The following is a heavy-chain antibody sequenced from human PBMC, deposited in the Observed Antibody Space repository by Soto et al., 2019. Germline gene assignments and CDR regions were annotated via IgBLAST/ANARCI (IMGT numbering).Heavy chain of an antibody. J-gene: IGHJ4*02. CDR2: IILPLGTP. V-gene: IGHV1-69*01. Sequence: QVQLVQSGAEVKKPGSSVKLSCRASGGNFNDYAFSWVRQAPGQGLQWLGGIILPLGTPHYAQIFQGRVTITADGSTATVYMELGSLRLADTAVYYCGRYCTNTKCQGGYYLDYWGQGTPVTVSS. CDR3: GRYCTNTKCQGGYYLDY. CDR1: GGNFNDYA. D-gene: IGHD2-8*01.